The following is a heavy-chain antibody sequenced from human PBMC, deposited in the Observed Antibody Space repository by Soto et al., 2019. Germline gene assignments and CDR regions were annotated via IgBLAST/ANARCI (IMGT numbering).Heavy chain of an antibody. CDR3: ARQIYDSDTGPNFQYYFDS. Sequence: VESLKISCKGSGYSFAVYWITWVRQKPGKGLEWMGRIDPSDSQTYYSPSFRGHVTISVTKSITTVFLQWSSLRASDTAMYYCARQIYDSDTGPNFQYYFDSWGQGTPVTVSS. CDR2: IDPSDSQT. J-gene: IGHJ4*02. V-gene: IGHV5-10-1*01. CDR1: GYSFAVYW. D-gene: IGHD3-22*01.